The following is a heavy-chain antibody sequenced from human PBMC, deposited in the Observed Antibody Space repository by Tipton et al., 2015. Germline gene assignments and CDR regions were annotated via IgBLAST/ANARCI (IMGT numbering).Heavy chain of an antibody. V-gene: IGHV3-33*01. J-gene: IGHJ4*02. D-gene: IGHD3-16*01. CDR2: IWYDGSNT. CDR3: VRESCYGRGSCFDF. CDR1: GFSFSSFG. Sequence: SLRLSCAASGFSFSSFGMHWVRQAPGKGLEWVAIIWYDGSNTYYADSVRGRFTISRDNAKNSLYLQMNSLGVEDTAVYYCVRESCYGRGSCFDFWVQGTLVTVSS.